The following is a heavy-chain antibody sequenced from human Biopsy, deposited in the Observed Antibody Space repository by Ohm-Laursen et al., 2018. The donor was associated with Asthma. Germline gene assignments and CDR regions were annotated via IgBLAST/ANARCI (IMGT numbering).Heavy chain of an antibody. D-gene: IGHD1-20*01. CDR1: GGYLTGHY. Sequence: TLSLTCTVYGGYLTGHYWNWIRQPPGNGLEWIGEIDQSGYTNYNPSPKSRVTISVDTSKNQFHLNLSSVTAADTAVYFCARAAITGIRGWFDPWGQGTQVTVSS. CDR3: ARAAITGIRGWFDP. CDR2: IDQSGYT. J-gene: IGHJ5*02. V-gene: IGHV4-34*01.